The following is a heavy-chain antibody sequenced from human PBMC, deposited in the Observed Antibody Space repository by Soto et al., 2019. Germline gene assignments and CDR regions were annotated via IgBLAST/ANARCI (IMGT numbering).Heavy chain of an antibody. CDR2: IYHSGST. J-gene: IGHJ5*02. CDR3: ARLPPEAYWFDP. V-gene: IGHV4-30-2*01. Sequence: SLTCAVSGCSISSVGYSWSWIRQPPGKGLEWIGYIYHSGSTNYNPSLKSRVTISVDTSKNQFSLKLSSVTAADTAVYYCARLPPEAYWFDPWGQGTLVTVSS. CDR1: GCSISSVGYS.